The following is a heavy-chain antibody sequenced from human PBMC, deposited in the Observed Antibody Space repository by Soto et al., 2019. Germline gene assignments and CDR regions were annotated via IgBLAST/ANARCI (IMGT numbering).Heavy chain of an antibody. CDR1: GFTFSSYA. CDR2: VGVSGDT. V-gene: IGHV3-23*01. CDR3: GKNYYFDN. Sequence: EVQLLESGGGLVQPGWSLRLSCAASGFTFSSYAMSWVRQAPGKGLEWVSSVGVSGDTYYADSVEGRFTISRDNSENTVHLQMNSLRAEDTAVYYCGKNYYFDNWGQGTLVTVSS. J-gene: IGHJ4*02.